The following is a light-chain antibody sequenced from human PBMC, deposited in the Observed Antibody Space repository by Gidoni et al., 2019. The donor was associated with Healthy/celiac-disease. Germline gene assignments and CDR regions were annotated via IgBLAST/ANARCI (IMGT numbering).Light chain of an antibody. CDR2: AAS. J-gene: IGKJ1*01. CDR3: QQYYSYPPLT. V-gene: IGKV1-8*01. CDR1: QGIRSY. Sequence: AIRMTQSPSSLSASTGDRVTITCRASQGIRSYLAWYQQKPGKAPKLLIYAASTLQSGVPSRFSGSGSGTDFTLTISCLQSEDFATYYCQQYYSYPPLTFXXXTKVEIK.